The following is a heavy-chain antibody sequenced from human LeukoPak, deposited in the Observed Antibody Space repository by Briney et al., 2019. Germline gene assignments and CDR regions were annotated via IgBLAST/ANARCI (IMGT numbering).Heavy chain of an antibody. V-gene: IGHV1-8*03. CDR1: GYTFTSYD. CDR2: MNPNSGNT. D-gene: IGHD1-1*01. Sequence: ASVKVSCKASGYTFTSYDINWVRQATGQGLEWMGWMNPNSGNTGYAQKFQGRVTITRNTSISTAYMELSSLRSEDTAVYYCAREPRTGTSYLDYWGQGTLVTVSS. J-gene: IGHJ4*02. CDR3: AREPRTGTSYLDY.